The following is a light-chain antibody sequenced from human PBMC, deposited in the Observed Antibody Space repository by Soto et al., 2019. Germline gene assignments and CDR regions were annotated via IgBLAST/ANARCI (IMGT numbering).Light chain of an antibody. V-gene: IGLV2-23*01. CDR2: EGG. CDR1: GSGVGRYNL. Sequence: QSALTQPASVSGSPGQSITISCTGTGSGVGRYNLVSWYQQYPGKAPKLMIYEGGKRPSGVSNRFSGSRSGNTASLTISGLQAEDEADYYCCSEAGSNTCVFGGGTKLTVL. J-gene: IGLJ3*02. CDR3: CSEAGSNTCV.